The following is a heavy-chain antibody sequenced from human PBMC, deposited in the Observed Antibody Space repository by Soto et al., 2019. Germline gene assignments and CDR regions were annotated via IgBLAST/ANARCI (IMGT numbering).Heavy chain of an antibody. D-gene: IGHD4-17*01. CDR1: GGSIISYY. Sequence: SETLSLTCTVSGGSIISYYWSWMRQPPGKGLEWIGYIYYSGSTNYNPSLKSRVTISVDTSKNQFSLKLSSVTAADTAVYYCAAMTTVTTLYYYYGMDVWGQGTTVTVSS. V-gene: IGHV4-59*01. CDR3: AAMTTVTTLYYYYGMDV. J-gene: IGHJ6*02. CDR2: IYYSGST.